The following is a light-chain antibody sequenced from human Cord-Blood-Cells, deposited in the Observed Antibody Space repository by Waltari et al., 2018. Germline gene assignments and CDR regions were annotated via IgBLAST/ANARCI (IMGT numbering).Light chain of an antibody. CDR2: KES. CDR1: ALPKKY. V-gene: IGLV3-16*01. J-gene: IGLJ3*02. Sequence: SYELTQPPSVSVSLGQMARITCSGEALPKKYAYWYQQKPGQFPVLVIYKESERPSGIPGRFSGSRSGTIVTLTISGVQAEDEADYYCLSADSSATWVFGGGTKLTVL. CDR3: LSADSSATWV.